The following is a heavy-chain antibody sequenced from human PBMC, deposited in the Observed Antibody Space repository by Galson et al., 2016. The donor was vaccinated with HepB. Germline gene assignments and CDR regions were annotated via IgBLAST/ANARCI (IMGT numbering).Heavy chain of an antibody. CDR1: GGTFRTYV. J-gene: IGHJ4*02. CDR2: IIPMFGTP. V-gene: IGHV1-69*13. CDR3: ASHTRGQYDSGRYEFNY. Sequence: SVKVSCKASGGTFRTYVINWVRQAPGQGLKWMGGIIPMFGTPNYSQKFQGRPTITADEFTSTAYMDLSGLRSEDTAVYYCASHTRGQYDSGRYEFNYWGQGALVIVSS. D-gene: IGHD3-10*01.